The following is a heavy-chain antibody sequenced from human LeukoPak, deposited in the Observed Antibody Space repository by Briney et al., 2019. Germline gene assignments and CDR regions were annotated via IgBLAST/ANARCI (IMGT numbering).Heavy chain of an antibody. CDR3: ARGEYGSGSYFDY. V-gene: IGHV4-59*01. Sequence: PGGSLRLSCAASGFTFSSYAMHWIRQPPGKGLEWIGYIYYSGSTNYNPSLKSRVTISVDTSKNQFSLKLSSVTAADTAVYYCARGEYGSGSYFDYWGQGTLVTVSS. J-gene: IGHJ4*02. CDR1: GFTFSSYA. D-gene: IGHD3-10*01. CDR2: IYYSGST.